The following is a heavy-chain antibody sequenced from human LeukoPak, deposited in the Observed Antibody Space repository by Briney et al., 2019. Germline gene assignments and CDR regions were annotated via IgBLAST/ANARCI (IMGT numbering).Heavy chain of an antibody. CDR3: AKDTDSSGIKYYFDY. CDR2: ISWDGGST. Sequence: GGSLRLSCAASGFTFDDYAMHWVRQAPGKGLEWVSLISWDGGSTYYADSVKGRFTISRDNSKNSLYLQMNSLRAEDTALYYCAKDTDSSGIKYYFDYWGQGTLVTVSS. D-gene: IGHD3-22*01. V-gene: IGHV3-43D*04. J-gene: IGHJ4*02. CDR1: GFTFDDYA.